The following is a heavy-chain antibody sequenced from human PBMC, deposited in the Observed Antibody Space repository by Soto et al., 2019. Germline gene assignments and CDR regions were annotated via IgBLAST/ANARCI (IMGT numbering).Heavy chain of an antibody. J-gene: IGHJ4*02. CDR3: AGQASGYDRHHYFDY. D-gene: IGHD5-12*01. V-gene: IGHV4-39*01. CDR2: IYYSGST. CDR1: GGSIRSSSYY. Sequence: QLQLQESGPGLVKPSETLSLTCTVSGGSIRSSSYYWGWIRQPPGKGLEWIGSIYYSGSTYYNPSLKSRVTISVDTSTNQFSLKLSSVTAADTAVYYCAGQASGYDRHHYFDYWGQGTLVTVSS.